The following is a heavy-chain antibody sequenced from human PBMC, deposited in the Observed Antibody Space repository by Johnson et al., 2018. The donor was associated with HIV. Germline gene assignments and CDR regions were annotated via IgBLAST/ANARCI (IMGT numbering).Heavy chain of an antibody. D-gene: IGHD3-22*01. CDR3: ASEGNYYYSSSHACDI. V-gene: IGHV3-30*02. J-gene: IGHJ3*02. Sequence: QVQLVESGGGVVQPGGSLRLSCAASGFTFSDYGMHWVRQAPGKGLEWVAFIRYDGSNKYYADSVKGRFTISRDNSKNTLYLQINSLRAEDTAVYYCASEGNYYYSSSHACDIWGQGTMVTVSS. CDR1: GFTFSDYG. CDR2: IRYDGSNK.